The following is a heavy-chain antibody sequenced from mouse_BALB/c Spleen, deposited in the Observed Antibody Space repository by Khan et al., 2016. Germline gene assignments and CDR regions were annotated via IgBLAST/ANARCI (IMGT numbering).Heavy chain of an antibody. V-gene: IGHV5-6-3*01. CDR1: RFTISSYG. CDR3: ARSAI. D-gene: IGHD2-12*01. J-gene: IGHJ2*01. CDR2: IVSNDGSN. Sequence: EVELVESGGGIVQPGGSLKRFCAASRFTISSYGMSSVRQTPDKRLELVATIVSNDGSNDYLDSEKRRCTISGDNAKNALYLQMRSLKSEDTAMYYSARSAIWGQGTTLTVSS.